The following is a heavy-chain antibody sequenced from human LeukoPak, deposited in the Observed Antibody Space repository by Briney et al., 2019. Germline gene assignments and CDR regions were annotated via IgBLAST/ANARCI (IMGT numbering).Heavy chain of an antibody. D-gene: IGHD4-17*01. Sequence: PGGSLRLSCGASGFSFSSYSMNWVRQAPGKGLEWVSSFSSSSNYIHYADSVKGRFTISRDNAKNSLYLQMNSLGAEDTAVYYCARGRRGDYPLDFFDYWGQGTLVAVSS. CDR1: GFSFSSYS. CDR3: ARGRRGDYPLDFFDY. V-gene: IGHV3-21*04. CDR2: FSSSSNYI. J-gene: IGHJ4*02.